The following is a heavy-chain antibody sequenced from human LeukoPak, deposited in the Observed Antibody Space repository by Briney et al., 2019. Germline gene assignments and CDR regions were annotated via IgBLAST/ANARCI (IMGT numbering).Heavy chain of an antibody. D-gene: IGHD5-24*01. V-gene: IGHV3-48*03. Sequence: GGSLRLSCAASRFTFSSYEMNWIRQAPGKGLEWVSYISSSGSTIYYADSVKGRFTISRDNANNSLYLQMNGLRAEDTGVYYCVRGRDGYNRSPFDYWGQGTLVTVSS. CDR3: VRGRDGYNRSPFDY. J-gene: IGHJ4*02. CDR1: RFTFSSYE. CDR2: ISSSGSTI.